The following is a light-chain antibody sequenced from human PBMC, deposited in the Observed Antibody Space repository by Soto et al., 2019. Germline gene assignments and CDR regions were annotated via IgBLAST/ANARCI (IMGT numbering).Light chain of an antibody. Sequence: EIVMTQSPATLSVSPGERATLSCRTSQSINSNLAWYQLKPGQAPRLLIYGASTRATGIPARFSGSGSGTEFTLTISSLQSEDFAVYYCLQYNYWPLITFGQGTRLEIK. V-gene: IGKV3-15*01. CDR1: QSINSN. CDR2: GAS. J-gene: IGKJ5*01. CDR3: LQYNYWPLIT.